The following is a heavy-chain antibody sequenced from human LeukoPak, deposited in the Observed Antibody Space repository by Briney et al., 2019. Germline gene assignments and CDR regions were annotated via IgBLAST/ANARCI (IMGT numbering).Heavy chain of an antibody. CDR1: GFTFSDYY. CDR2: ISLSGSTI. CDR3: ARDGMRGMDV. D-gene: IGHD1-26*01. J-gene: IGHJ6*02. Sequence: GGSLRLSCAASGFTFSDYYMSWIRQAPGKGLEWVSYISLSGSTIYYSDSVKGRFTISRDNPKNSLYLQMNSLRAEDTAVHYCARDGMRGMDVWGQGTTVTVSS. V-gene: IGHV3-11*01.